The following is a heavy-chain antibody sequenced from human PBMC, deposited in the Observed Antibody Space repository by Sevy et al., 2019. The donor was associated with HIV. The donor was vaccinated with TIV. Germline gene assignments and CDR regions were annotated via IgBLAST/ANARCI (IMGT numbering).Heavy chain of an antibody. J-gene: IGHJ6*03. CDR1: GYIFSSYS. CDR3: ARGTYMDV. Sequence: ASVKVSCKPSGYIFSSYSSTWVRQAPGQGLEWMGWISTSNGNTDFAQNLQDRVTMTADTSTYTVYMELKNLTSDDTAVYYCARGTYMDVWGKGTTVTVSS. V-gene: IGHV1-18*01. CDR2: ISTSNGNT.